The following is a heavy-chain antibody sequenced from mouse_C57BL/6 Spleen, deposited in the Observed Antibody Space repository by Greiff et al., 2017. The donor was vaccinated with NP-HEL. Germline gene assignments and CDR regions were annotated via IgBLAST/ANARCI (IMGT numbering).Heavy chain of an antibody. Sequence: EVMLVESEGGLVQPGSSMKLSCTASGFTFSDYYMAWVRQVPEKGLEWVANINYDGSSTYYLDSLKSRFIISRDNAKNILYLQMSSLKSEDTATYYCARLANWGYFDVWGTGTTVTVSS. V-gene: IGHV5-16*01. J-gene: IGHJ1*03. D-gene: IGHD4-1*01. CDR2: INYDGSST. CDR1: GFTFSDYY. CDR3: ARLANWGYFDV.